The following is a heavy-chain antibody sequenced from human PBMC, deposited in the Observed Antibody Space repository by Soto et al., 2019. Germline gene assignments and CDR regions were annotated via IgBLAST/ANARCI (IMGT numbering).Heavy chain of an antibody. D-gene: IGHD4-17*01. CDR1: GFTFSSYG. V-gene: IGHV3-33*01. CDR2: IWYDGSNK. J-gene: IGHJ4*02. Sequence: QVQLVESGGGVVQPGRSLRLSCAASGFTFSSYGMHWVRQAPGKGLEWVAVIWYDGSNKYYADSVKGRFTISRDNSKNTLYQQMNSLRVEDTAVYYCARGVLSYGDYVPDYWGQGTLVTVSS. CDR3: ARGVLSYGDYVPDY.